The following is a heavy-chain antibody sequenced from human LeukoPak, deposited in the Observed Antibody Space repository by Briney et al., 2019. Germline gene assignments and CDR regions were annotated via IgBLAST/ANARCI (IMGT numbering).Heavy chain of an antibody. J-gene: IGHJ6*02. CDR1: GGSISSYY. CDR3: ARRLDV. CDR2: IYYSGST. V-gene: IGHV4-59*08. Sequence: PSETLSLTCTVSGGSISSYYWSWIRQPPGKGLEWIGYIYYSGSTNYNSSLKSRVTISVDTSKNQFSLKLSSVTAADTAVYYCARRLDVWGQGTTVTVSS.